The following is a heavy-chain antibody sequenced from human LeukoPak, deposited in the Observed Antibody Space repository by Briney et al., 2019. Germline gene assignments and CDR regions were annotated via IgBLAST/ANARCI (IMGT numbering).Heavy chain of an antibody. CDR2: IYPGDSET. J-gene: IGHJ4*02. Sequence: GESLKISCKGSGYSFTSYWIGWVRQMPGKGLEWMEIIYPGDSETRYSPSFQGQVTISADKSISTAYLQWSSLKASDTAMYYCASLAHFDCSGGSCYSAFDYWGQGTLVTVSS. D-gene: IGHD2-15*01. CDR1: GYSFTSYW. CDR3: ASLAHFDCSGGSCYSAFDY. V-gene: IGHV5-51*01.